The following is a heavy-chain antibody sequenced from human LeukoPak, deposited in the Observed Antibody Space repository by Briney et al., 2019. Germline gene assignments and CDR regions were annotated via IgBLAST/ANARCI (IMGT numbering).Heavy chain of an antibody. Sequence: GGSLRLSCAASGFTFSSFAMSWVRQAPGKGLAWVSAISGSGGTTFYADSVKGRFTISRDNSKNTLSLQMNSLRAEDTAVYYCAKRGSGSTGFDYWGQGALVTASS. J-gene: IGHJ4*02. V-gene: IGHV3-23*01. CDR3: AKRGSGSTGFDY. CDR1: GFTFSSFA. D-gene: IGHD6-13*01. CDR2: ISGSGGTT.